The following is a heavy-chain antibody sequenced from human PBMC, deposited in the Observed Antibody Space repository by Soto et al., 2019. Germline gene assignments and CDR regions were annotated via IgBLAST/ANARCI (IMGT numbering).Heavy chain of an antibody. CDR3: ARERRAALDWFDP. CDR1: GYTFTSYD. D-gene: IGHD6-6*01. Sequence: ASVKVSCKASGYTFTSYDINWVRQATGQGLEWMGWMNPNSGNTGYAQKFQGRVTMTRNTSISTAYMELSSLRSEDTAVYYCARERRAALDWFDPWGQGTLVTVSS. CDR2: MNPNSGNT. V-gene: IGHV1-8*01. J-gene: IGHJ5*02.